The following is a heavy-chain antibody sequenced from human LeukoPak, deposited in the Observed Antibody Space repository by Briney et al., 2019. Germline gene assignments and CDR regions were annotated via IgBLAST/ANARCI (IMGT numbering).Heavy chain of an antibody. Sequence: GGSLRLSCAASGFTFNIYWMSWVRQAPGKGLEWVANIKQDGSEKYVDSVKGRFTISRDNAKNSLYLQMNSLRAEDTAVYYCARVYYYDSGSRWGDYFNYWGQGTLVTVSS. CDR2: IKQDGSEK. V-gene: IGHV3-7*01. D-gene: IGHD3-10*01. CDR1: GFTFNIYW. CDR3: ARVYYYDSGSRWGDYFNY. J-gene: IGHJ4*02.